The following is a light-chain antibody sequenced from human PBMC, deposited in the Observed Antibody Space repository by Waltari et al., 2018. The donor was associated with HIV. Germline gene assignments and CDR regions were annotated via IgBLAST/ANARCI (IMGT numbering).Light chain of an antibody. Sequence: QSALTQPASVSGSPGQSITISCTGTSSDVGGYDYVSWYQHHPGKAPKLMISEVSKRPSGFSNRFSGSKSGNTASLTISGLQAEDEADYYCCSYVTGSTRVFGGGTKLTVL. CDR3: CSYVTGSTRV. CDR1: SSDVGGYDY. J-gene: IGLJ3*02. V-gene: IGLV2-14*01. CDR2: EVS.